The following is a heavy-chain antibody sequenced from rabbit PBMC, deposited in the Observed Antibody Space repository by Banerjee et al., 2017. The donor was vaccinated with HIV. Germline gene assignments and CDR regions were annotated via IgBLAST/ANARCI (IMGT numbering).Heavy chain of an antibody. J-gene: IGHJ2*01. CDR1: GFDFSSYS. D-gene: IGHD6-1*01. V-gene: IGHV1S7*01. CDR2: IYTGKGST. CDR3: ARRDAGYGYGALDP. Sequence: QLVESGGGLVQPGGSLKLSCKASGFDFSSYSMSWVRQAPGKGLEWIGAIYTGKGSTDYASWVNGRFTISSDNAQNTVDLQVNSLTAADTATYFCARRDAGYGYGALDPWGPGTPRHRL.